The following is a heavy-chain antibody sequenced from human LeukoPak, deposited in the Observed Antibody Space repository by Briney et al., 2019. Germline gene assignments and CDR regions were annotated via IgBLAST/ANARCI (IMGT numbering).Heavy chain of an antibody. D-gene: IGHD6-6*01. Sequence: GASVTVSCTASGGTFSSYAISWVRQAPGQGLEWMGGIIPIFGTANYAQKFQGRVTITADESTSTAYMELSSLRSEDTAVYCCARVRYSSSEGPHDAFDIWGQGTMVTVSS. CDR2: IIPIFGTA. J-gene: IGHJ3*02. CDR3: ARVRYSSSEGPHDAFDI. V-gene: IGHV1-69*13. CDR1: GGTFSSYA.